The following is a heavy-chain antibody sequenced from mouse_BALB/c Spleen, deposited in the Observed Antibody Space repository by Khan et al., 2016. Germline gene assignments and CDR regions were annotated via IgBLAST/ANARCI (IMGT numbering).Heavy chain of an antibody. Sequence: QVRLQQSGAELVRPGSSVKISCKASGYAFSSYWMNWVKQRPGQGLEWIGQIYPGDGDTHYNGKFTGKATLTADTSSRTAYMQLSRLTSEDSAIYFCAGGTPLAYWGQGTLVTVSA. D-gene: IGHD2-14*01. CDR1: GYAFSSYW. V-gene: IGHV1-80*01. CDR2: IYPGDGDT. CDR3: AGGTPLAY. J-gene: IGHJ3*01.